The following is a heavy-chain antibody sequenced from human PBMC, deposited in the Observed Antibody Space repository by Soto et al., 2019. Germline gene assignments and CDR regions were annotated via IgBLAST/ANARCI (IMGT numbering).Heavy chain of an antibody. CDR1: GGSINTGGCY. V-gene: IGHV4-31*03. CDR2: IYYSGTT. D-gene: IGHD2-21*01. CDR3: AREPVRGKDSEAFDI. Sequence: QLQLQESGPALVKPSQTLSLTCTVSGGSINTGGCYWSWSRQQPGRGLEWIGYIYYSGTTNYNPSLESRLTVSLDTSKNQFYLKVFSVTAADTAVYYCAREPVRGKDSEAFDIWGQGTMVTVSS. J-gene: IGHJ3*02.